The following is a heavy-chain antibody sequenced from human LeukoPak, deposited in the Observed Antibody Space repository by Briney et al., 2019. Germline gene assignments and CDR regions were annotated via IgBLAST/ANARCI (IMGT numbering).Heavy chain of an antibody. D-gene: IGHD1-26*01. CDR3: ARSLGIVGATTNFDY. V-gene: IGHV1-69*05. CDR2: IIPIFGTA. J-gene: IGHJ4*02. CDR1: GGTFSSYA. Sequence: SVKVSCKASGGTFSSYAISWVRQAPGQGLEWMGGIIPIFGTANYAQKFQGRVTITTDESTSTAYMELSSLRSEDTAVYYCARSLGIVGATTNFDYWGQGTLVTVSS.